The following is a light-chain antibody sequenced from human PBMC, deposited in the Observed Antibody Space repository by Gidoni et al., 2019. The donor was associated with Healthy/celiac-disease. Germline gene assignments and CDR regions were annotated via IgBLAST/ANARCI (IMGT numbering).Light chain of an antibody. Sequence: EIVLTQSPGTLSLSPGERATLSCSSSQSVSSSYLAWYQQKPGQAPRLLIYGASSRATGIPDRFSGSGSGTDFTLTISRLEPEDFAVYYCQQYGSSPYPFGQGTRLEIK. CDR1: QSVSSSY. V-gene: IGKV3-20*01. CDR2: GAS. J-gene: IGKJ5*01. CDR3: QQYGSSPYP.